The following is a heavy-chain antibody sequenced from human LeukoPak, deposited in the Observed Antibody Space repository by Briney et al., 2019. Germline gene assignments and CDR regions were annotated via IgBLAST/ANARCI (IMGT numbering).Heavy chain of an antibody. J-gene: IGHJ4*02. CDR1: GFTFDDYA. CDR3: AKASHRGLVDY. D-gene: IGHD1-14*01. V-gene: IGHV3-9*01. CDR2: ISWNSGSI. Sequence: PGGSLRLSCAASGFTFDDYAMHWVRQAPGKGLEWVSGISWNSGSIGYADSVKGRFTISRDNAKNSLYLQMNSLRAEDTALYYCAKASHRGLVDYWGQGTLVTVSS.